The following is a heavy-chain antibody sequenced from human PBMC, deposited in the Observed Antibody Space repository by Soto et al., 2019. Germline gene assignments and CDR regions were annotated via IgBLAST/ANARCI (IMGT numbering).Heavy chain of an antibody. CDR3: ARLSGDGFWKSYSPYNLFES. CDR2: INGGGDVK. D-gene: IGHD3-3*01. V-gene: IGHV3-48*03. CDR1: GFAFANYE. Sequence: GGSLRLSCAASGFAFANYEMHWVRQAPGKGLDWVAYINGGGDVKYYADSVEGRFAISRDNAKNALFLQMDNLRAEDTAIYYCARLSGDGFWKSYSPYNLFESWGQGALVTVSS. J-gene: IGHJ5*01.